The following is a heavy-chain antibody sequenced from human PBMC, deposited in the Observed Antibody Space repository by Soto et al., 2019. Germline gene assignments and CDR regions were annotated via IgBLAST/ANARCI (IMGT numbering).Heavy chain of an antibody. CDR1: GLTVSSNY. D-gene: IGHD3-10*01. CDR2: IYSGGST. J-gene: IGHJ5*02. Sequence: GGSLRLSCAASGLTVSSNYMSWVRQAPGKGLEWVSVIYSGGSTYYADSVKGRSTISRDNSKNTLYLQMNSLRAEDTAVYYCARVWFGELLYNWFDPWGQGTLVTVSS. CDR3: ARVWFGELLYNWFDP. V-gene: IGHV3-66*01.